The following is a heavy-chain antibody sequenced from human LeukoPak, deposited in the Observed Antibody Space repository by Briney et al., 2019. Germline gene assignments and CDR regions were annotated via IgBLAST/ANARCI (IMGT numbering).Heavy chain of an antibody. CDR2: MNEDGSQK. CDR3: AIELYGGPDY. CDR1: GFTFSTYW. J-gene: IGHJ4*02. D-gene: IGHD4-23*01. Sequence: GGSLRLSCAASGFTFSTYWMMWVRQAPGKGLEWVANMNEDGSQKYYVGSVKGRFTISRDNAKNSLYLQMNSLRAEDTAVYYCAIELYGGPDYWGQGTLVTVSS. V-gene: IGHV3-7*01.